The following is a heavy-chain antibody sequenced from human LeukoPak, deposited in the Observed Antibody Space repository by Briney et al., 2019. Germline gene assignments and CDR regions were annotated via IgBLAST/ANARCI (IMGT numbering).Heavy chain of an antibody. D-gene: IGHD6-13*01. CDR2: ISANNGNT. CDR1: GYTYTNYG. J-gene: IGHJ5*02. V-gene: IGHV1-18*01. Sequence: ASVKVSCKASGYTYTNYGISWVRQAPGQGLEWMGWISANNGNTNYAQSLQGRVTMTTDTSTSTAYMELRSLRSDDTAVYYCARTEYSSSWSWFDPWGQGTLVVVSS. CDR3: ARTEYSSSWSWFDP.